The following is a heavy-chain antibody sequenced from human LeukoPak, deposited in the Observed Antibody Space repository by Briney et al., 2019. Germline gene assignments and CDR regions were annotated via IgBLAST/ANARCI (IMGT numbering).Heavy chain of an antibody. Sequence: GGSLRLSCAASEFTLSTYTMNWVRQAPGKGLEWVSSISGSSSYIYYADSVKGRFTISRDNAKNSLYLQMNSLRAEDTAVYYCARDLKRRVYYDSSGSDDAFDIWGQGTMVTVSS. CDR2: ISGSSSYI. J-gene: IGHJ3*02. D-gene: IGHD3-22*01. CDR3: ARDLKRRVYYDSSGSDDAFDI. V-gene: IGHV3-21*01. CDR1: EFTLSTYT.